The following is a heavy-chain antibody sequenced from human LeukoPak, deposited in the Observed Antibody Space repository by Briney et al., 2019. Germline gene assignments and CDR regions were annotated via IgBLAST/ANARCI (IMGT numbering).Heavy chain of an antibody. CDR2: ISSSSVYK. CDR3: ARELYFDY. CDR1: GFTFSSYG. Sequence: RTGGSLRLSCAASGFTFSSYGINWVRQAPGKGLEWVSSISSSSVYKYYADSVKGRFTISRDNAKNSLYLQMNSLRAEDTAVYYCARELYFDYWGQGTLVTVSS. J-gene: IGHJ4*02. V-gene: IGHV3-21*01.